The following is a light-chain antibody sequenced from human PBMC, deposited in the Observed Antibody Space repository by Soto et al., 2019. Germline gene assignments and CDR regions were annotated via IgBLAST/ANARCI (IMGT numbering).Light chain of an antibody. CDR3: QPYHNWPVYT. V-gene: IGKV3-15*01. CDR1: QSVSSN. CDR2: GAS. J-gene: IGKJ2*01. Sequence: EIVMTQSPATLSVSPGEGATLSCRASQSVSSNLAWYQQKPGQAPRLLIFGASTRATGIPARFSGSGSGTEFTLTISSLQSEDFAVYYCQPYHNWPVYTCGQGTKLEIK.